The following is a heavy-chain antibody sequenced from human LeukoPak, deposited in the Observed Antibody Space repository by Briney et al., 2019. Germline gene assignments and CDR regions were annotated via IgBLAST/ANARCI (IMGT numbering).Heavy chain of an antibody. V-gene: IGHV3-23*01. CDR3: AKDLPDYGDYVEGY. CDR1: GFTFSSFA. CDR2: ISGSGVGT. D-gene: IGHD4-17*01. J-gene: IGHJ4*02. Sequence: PGGSLRLSCAASGFTFSSFAMSWVRQAPGKGLEWVSTISGSGVGTNYADSVKGRFTFSRDNSKNTLYLQMNSLRAEDTAVYYCAKDLPDYGDYVEGYWGQGTLVTVSS.